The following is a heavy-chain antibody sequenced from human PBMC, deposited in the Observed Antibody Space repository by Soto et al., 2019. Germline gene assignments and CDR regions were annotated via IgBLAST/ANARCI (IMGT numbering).Heavy chain of an antibody. V-gene: IGHV3-23*01. CDR2: ISGSGGST. CDR3: AKAVEGTIFGVVIIPDYYYGMDV. D-gene: IGHD3-3*01. Sequence: PGGSLRLSCAASGFTFSSYAMSWVRQAPGKGLEWVSAISGSGGSTYYADSVKGRFTISRDNSKNTLYLQMNSLRAEDTAVYYCAKAVEGTIFGVVIIPDYYYGMDVWGQGTTVTVS. J-gene: IGHJ6*02. CDR1: GFTFSSYA.